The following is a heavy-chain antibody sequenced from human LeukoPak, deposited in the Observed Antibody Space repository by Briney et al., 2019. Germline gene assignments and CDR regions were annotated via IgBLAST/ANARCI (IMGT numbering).Heavy chain of an antibody. CDR3: ARTAKYYYGSETYYFFDY. CDR1: GGSFSGYF. J-gene: IGHJ4*02. V-gene: IGHV4-34*01. CDR2: INHNGGT. Sequence: SETLSLTCAVYGGSFSGYFWSWIRQPPGKGLEWIGDINHNGGTNYNPSLKSRVTISLDTSQNQFSLKLTSVTPADTAVYYCARTAKYYYGSETYYFFDYWGQGTLVTVSS. D-gene: IGHD3-10*01.